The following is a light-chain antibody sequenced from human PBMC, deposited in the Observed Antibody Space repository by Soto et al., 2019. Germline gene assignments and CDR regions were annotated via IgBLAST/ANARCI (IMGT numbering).Light chain of an antibody. Sequence: QSALTQPASVSGSPGQSITICCTGTSSDIGVYNYVSWYQQHPGKAPKLVICEVSNRPSGVSSRFSGSKSGNTASLTISGLRAEDEADYYCTSFATTNIWVFGGGTKLTVL. V-gene: IGLV2-14*01. J-gene: IGLJ3*02. CDR1: SSDIGVYNY. CDR2: EVS. CDR3: TSFATTNIWV.